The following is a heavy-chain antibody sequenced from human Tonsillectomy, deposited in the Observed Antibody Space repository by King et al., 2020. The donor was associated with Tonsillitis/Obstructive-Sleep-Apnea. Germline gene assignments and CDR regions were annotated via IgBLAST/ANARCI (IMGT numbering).Heavy chain of an antibody. D-gene: IGHD2-2*01. CDR3: AREVCTT. CDR2: ISYDGNNK. CDR1: GFTFSNYP. V-gene: IGHV3-30*04. J-gene: IGHJ4*02. Sequence: VQLVESGGGVVQPGRSLRLSCAASGFTFSNYPLHWVRQAPGRGLGGVAVISYDGNNKYYGDYVKGGFTISRDNSKNTLYLQMNSLRGEDTAVYYCAREVCTTGGQGTLVTVSA.